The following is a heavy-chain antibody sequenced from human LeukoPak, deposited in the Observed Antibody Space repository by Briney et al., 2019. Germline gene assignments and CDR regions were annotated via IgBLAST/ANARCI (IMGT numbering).Heavy chain of an antibody. CDR1: GYTFTNNY. Sequence: GASVKVSCKASGYTFTNNYLHWVRQAPGQGLEWMGMIYPRDGSTSYAQNFQGRVTVTRDTSTTTVHMELRGLRSVDTAVYYCARDQEGFDYWGQGTVVTVSS. V-gene: IGHV1-46*01. CDR3: ARDQEGFDY. J-gene: IGHJ4*02. CDR2: IYPRDGST.